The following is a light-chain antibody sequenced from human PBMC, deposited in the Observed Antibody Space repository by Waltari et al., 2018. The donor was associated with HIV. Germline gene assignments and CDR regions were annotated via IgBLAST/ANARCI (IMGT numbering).Light chain of an antibody. Sequence: QSLLTQPPSVSATPGQRITISCTGNTSNIGAGHDVHWYRQLPGTAPRLLLFANSNRPSGVPDRISGSKATASASLAITGLQAEDEGYYYCQSSDIRLHGLWVFGGGTKVTVL. CDR1: TSNIGAGHD. CDR2: ANS. V-gene: IGLV1-40*01. CDR3: QSSDIRLHGLWV. J-gene: IGLJ3*02.